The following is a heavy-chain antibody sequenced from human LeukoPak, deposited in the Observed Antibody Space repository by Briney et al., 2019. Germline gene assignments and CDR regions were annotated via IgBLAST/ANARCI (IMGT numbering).Heavy chain of an antibody. CDR2: ISSSGSAI. J-gene: IGHJ3*01. CDR1: GFTVSSNY. Sequence: PGGSLRLSCAASGFTVSSNYMSWVRQAPGKGLELVSYISSSGSAIFYADSVKGRFTISRDNAKNSLYQQMNSLRAEDTAVYYCARISVYYFHNGGPAGLWGQGTLVTVSS. D-gene: IGHD3-22*01. CDR3: ARISVYYFHNGGPAGL. V-gene: IGHV3-11*01.